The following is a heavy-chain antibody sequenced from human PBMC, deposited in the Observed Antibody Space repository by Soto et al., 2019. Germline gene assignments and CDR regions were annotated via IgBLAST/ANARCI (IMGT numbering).Heavy chain of an antibody. CDR1: GYSFNNYW. Sequence: GESLKLACKGSGYSFNNYWIGWVRQMPGKGLEWIGVIFPVDSDARYSPSFQGQVTISADKSISTAYLKWSSLKASHTAMYYCARRCRDILTSSPGTIEYWAQGAVVTLSS. J-gene: IGHJ4*02. CDR3: ARRCRDILTSSPGTIEY. D-gene: IGHD3-9*01. V-gene: IGHV5-51*01. CDR2: IFPVDSDA.